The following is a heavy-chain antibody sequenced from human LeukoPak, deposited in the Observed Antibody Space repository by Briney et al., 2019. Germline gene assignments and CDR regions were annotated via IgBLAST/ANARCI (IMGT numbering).Heavy chain of an antibody. V-gene: IGHV4-4*02. J-gene: IGHJ4*02. Sequence: SGTLSLTCGVSGGSITSTNYWTWVRPPPGKGLELIGEVNLQGSTNYNPSLMGRVAITEDTSKNHISIQLTSVTAADTAVYYCAREGGPYRPLDYSGQGTLVTVSS. CDR1: GGSITSTNY. CDR2: VNLQGST. CDR3: AREGGPYRPLDY.